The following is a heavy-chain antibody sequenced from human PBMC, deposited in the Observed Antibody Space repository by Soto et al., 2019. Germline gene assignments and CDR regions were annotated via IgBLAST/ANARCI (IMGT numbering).Heavy chain of an antibody. D-gene: IGHD3-16*02. CDR2: INHSGST. J-gene: IGHJ5*02. CDR3: ASFYSDYVWGSYRYGNWFDP. Sequence: SETLSLTYAVYGGSFSGYYWSWIRQPPGKGLEWIGEINHSGSTNYNPSLKSRVTISVDTSKNQFSLKLSSVTAADTAVYYCASFYSDYVWGSYRYGNWFDPWGQGTLVTVSS. V-gene: IGHV4-34*01. CDR1: GGSFSGYY.